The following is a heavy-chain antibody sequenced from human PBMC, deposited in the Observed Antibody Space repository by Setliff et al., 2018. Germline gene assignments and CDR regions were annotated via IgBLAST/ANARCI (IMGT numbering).Heavy chain of an antibody. CDR3: AKDRGTGWYMVFN. Sequence: GGSLRLSCAASGFTVSSFSMHWVRQAPVKGLDWVATISDDGSNEYYTDSVKGRFTISRDISKNTLYLQMNSLRPEDTAVYYCAKDRGTGWYMVFNWGQGTLVTVSS. D-gene: IGHD6-19*01. J-gene: IGHJ4*02. CDR2: ISDDGSNE. V-gene: IGHV3-30-3*01. CDR1: GFTVSSFS.